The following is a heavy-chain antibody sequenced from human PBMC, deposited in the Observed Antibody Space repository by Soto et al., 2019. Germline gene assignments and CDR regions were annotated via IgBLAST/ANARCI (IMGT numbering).Heavy chain of an antibody. V-gene: IGHV5-10-1*01. CDR1: GYSFAGYW. Sequence: PGASLKISGKGSGYSFAGYWITWVRQKPGKGLEWMGRIDPSDSQTYYSPSFRGHVTISVTKSITTVFLQWSSLRASDTVMYYCARQIYDSDTGPNFQYYFDSWGQGTPVTVSS. CDR3: ARQIYDSDTGPNFQYYFDS. D-gene: IGHD3-22*01. CDR2: IDPSDSQT. J-gene: IGHJ4*02.